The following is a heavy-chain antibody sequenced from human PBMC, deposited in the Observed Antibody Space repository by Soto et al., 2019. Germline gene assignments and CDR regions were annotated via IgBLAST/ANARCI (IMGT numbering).Heavy chain of an antibody. D-gene: IGHD6-19*01. Sequence: QVQLVESGGGVVQPGRSLRLSCAASGFTFSSYGMHWVRQAPGKGLEWVALIWYDGTNKYYADSVKGRFTISRDNSKNPLYLQMNSLRAEDTAVYYCARTKAVAAKTHYYFDYWGQGTLVTVSS. J-gene: IGHJ4*02. CDR3: ARTKAVAAKTHYYFDY. CDR1: GFTFSSYG. CDR2: IWYDGTNK. V-gene: IGHV3-33*01.